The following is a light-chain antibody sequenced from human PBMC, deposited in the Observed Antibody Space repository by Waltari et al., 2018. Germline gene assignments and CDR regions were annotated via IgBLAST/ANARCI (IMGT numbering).Light chain of an antibody. Sequence: QSVLTQPPSASGTPGQRVTISCSGSSSNIGSYSVCWDPQLPGTAPKLLLYRKKQRPSGLPDRVSGAKAGTCASLAVRGLQSDDDADDYGASWDDSLSGWVFGGGTKLTVL. CDR1: SSNIGSYS. V-gene: IGLV1-47*01. CDR3: ASWDDSLSGWV. CDR2: RKK. J-gene: IGLJ3*02.